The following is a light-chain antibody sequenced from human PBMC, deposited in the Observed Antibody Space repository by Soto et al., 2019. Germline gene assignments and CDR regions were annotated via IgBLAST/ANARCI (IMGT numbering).Light chain of an antibody. CDR1: QSVDSGY. CDR3: QQYVTAPRT. Sequence: EIVLTQSPGTLSLSPGQRAALSCRASQSVDSGYLAWYQQKPGQAPRLLIYGASTRATGIPDRFSGSGSGADFTLTISRLEPEDFGVYYCQQYVTAPRTFGQGTKV. CDR2: GAS. J-gene: IGKJ1*01. V-gene: IGKV3-20*01.